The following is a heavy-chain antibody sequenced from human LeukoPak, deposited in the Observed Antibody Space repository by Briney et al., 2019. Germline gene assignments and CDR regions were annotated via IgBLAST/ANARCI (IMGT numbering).Heavy chain of an antibody. Sequence: SETLSLTCTVSGGSISSYYWSWIRQSPGKGLEWIGEINHSGSTNYNPSLKSRVTISVDASKNQFSLKLSSVTAADTAVYYCARVDYGDYSKDFDYWGQGTLVTVSS. V-gene: IGHV4-34*01. CDR3: ARVDYGDYSKDFDY. CDR2: INHSGST. J-gene: IGHJ4*02. CDR1: GGSISSYY. D-gene: IGHD4-17*01.